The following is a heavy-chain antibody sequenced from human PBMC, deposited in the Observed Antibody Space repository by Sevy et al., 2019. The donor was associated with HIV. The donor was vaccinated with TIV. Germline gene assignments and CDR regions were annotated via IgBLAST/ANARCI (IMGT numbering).Heavy chain of an antibody. Sequence: GGSLRLSCAAAGFTFSRYGMHWARQAPGKGLEWVAVISNDGSDKEYAKSVKGRFTVSRDNSKDTVYLQMNSLRPDDTAVYYCANSRGRYEGSSWLYYYYIMDVWGQGTTVTVSS. V-gene: IGHV3-30*18. J-gene: IGHJ6*02. CDR3: ANSRGRYEGSSWLYYYYIMDV. D-gene: IGHD6-13*01. CDR2: ISNDGSDK. CDR1: GFTFSRYG.